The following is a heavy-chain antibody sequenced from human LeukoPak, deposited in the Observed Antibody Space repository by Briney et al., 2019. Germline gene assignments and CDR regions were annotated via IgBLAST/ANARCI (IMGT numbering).Heavy chain of an antibody. V-gene: IGHV1-69*05. Sequence: SVKVSCKASGGTFSSYAISWVRQAPGQGLEWMGGIIPIFGTANYAQKFQGRVTMTRDTSTSTVYMELSSLRSEDTAVYYCARSYNWNPPELWGRGTLVTVSS. D-gene: IGHD1-20*01. CDR3: ARSYNWNPPEL. J-gene: IGHJ2*01. CDR1: GGTFSSYA. CDR2: IIPIFGTA.